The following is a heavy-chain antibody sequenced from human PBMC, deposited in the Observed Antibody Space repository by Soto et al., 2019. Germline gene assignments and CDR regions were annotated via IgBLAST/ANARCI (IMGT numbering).Heavy chain of an antibody. V-gene: IGHV3-21*01. CDR1: DFTFRTYT. Sequence: PCGSLRLSGVASDFTFRTYTMHWVRQAPGKGLQWVSSINVDGSYIYSADSLKGRFTVSRDNAKNSLYLQMNSLRVEDTAMYYCATDADFLIGYVWGQGTMVTV. D-gene: IGHD3-22*01. J-gene: IGHJ3*01. CDR2: INVDGSYI. CDR3: ATDADFLIGYV.